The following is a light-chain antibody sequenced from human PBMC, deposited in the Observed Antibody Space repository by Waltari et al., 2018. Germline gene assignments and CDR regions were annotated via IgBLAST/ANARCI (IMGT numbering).Light chain of an antibody. CDR2: WVF. J-gene: IGKJ2*01. CDR3: MQGTRWPYT. CDR1: QSLVPVDGNTY. Sequence: VMTQSPVSLSVTLGQAASISCKSSQSLVPVDGNTYLNWFHQRPGQSPRRLIYWVFNRDSGVPDIFSGSGSGTDFTLRISRVEAEDFGVYYCMQGTRWPYTFGQGTQLDIK. V-gene: IGKV2-30*02.